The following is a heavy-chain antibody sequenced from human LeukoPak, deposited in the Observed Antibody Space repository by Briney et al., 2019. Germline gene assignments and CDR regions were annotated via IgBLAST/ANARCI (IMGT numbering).Heavy chain of an antibody. Sequence: PGRSLRLSCVVSGFSFSSYDMNWVRQAPGKGLEWVGFIRSKADGGTTEYAASVKGRFTISRDDSKSIAYLQMNSLKTEDTAVYYCSRGGSGSYYPYWGQGTLVTVSS. D-gene: IGHD3-10*01. CDR3: SRGGSGSYYPY. CDR1: GFSFSSYD. V-gene: IGHV3-49*04. CDR2: IRSKADGGTT. J-gene: IGHJ4*02.